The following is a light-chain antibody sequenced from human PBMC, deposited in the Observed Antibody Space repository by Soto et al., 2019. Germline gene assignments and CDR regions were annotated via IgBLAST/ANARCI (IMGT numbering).Light chain of an antibody. V-gene: IGLV2-14*01. J-gene: IGLJ1*01. Sequence: QSALTQPASVSGSPGQSITISCTGTSSDVGGYTYVSWYQQHPGKAPKLMIYEVSERPSGVSDRFSGSRSANTASLTISGLQAQDEADYYCSSYSSNNILSYVFGTGTKLTVL. CDR2: EVS. CDR1: SSDVGGYTY. CDR3: SSYSSNNILSYV.